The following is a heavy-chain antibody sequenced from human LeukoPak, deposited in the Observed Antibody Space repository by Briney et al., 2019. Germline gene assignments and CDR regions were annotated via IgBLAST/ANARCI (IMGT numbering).Heavy chain of an antibody. CDR2: IYYSGST. J-gene: IGHJ4*02. CDR3: ARVLYYGSGSYYKAYFDY. Sequence: SQTLSLTCTVSGGSISSYYWSWIRQPPGKGLEWIGYIYYSGSTNYNPSLKSRVTISVDTSKSQFSLKLSSVTAADTAVYYCARVLYYGSGSYYKAYFDYWGQGTLVTVSS. V-gene: IGHV4-59*01. D-gene: IGHD3-10*01. CDR1: GGSISSYY.